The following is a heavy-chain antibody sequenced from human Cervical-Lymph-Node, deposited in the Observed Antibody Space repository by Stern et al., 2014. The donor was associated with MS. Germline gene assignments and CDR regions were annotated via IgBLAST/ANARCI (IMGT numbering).Heavy chain of an antibody. CDR2: ISYDGSSQ. J-gene: IGHJ4*02. CDR1: GFTFGRHS. D-gene: IGHD6-25*01. Sequence: VQLVESGGGVVQPGRSLRLSCATSGFTFGRHSMHCVRQAPGKGLEWVAIISYDGSSQHYADSVKGRFTISRSNSNNTLYLQMNSLRVEDTAMYYCARPAAARYFDYWGQGSQVTVSS. CDR3: ARPAAARYFDY. V-gene: IGHV3-30-3*01.